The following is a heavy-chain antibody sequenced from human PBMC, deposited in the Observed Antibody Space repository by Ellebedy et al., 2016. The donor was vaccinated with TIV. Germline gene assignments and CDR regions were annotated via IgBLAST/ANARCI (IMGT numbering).Heavy chain of an antibody. Sequence: GGSLRLSXAASGFTFSSYSMNWVRQAPGKGLEWVSSISSSSSYIYYADSVKGRFTISRDNAKNSLYLQMNSLRAEDTAVYYCARWSYCSSSSCYFHFDSWGQGTLVTVSS. CDR2: ISSSSSYI. J-gene: IGHJ4*02. V-gene: IGHV3-21*01. CDR1: GFTFSSYS. D-gene: IGHD2-2*01. CDR3: ARWSYCSSSSCYFHFDS.